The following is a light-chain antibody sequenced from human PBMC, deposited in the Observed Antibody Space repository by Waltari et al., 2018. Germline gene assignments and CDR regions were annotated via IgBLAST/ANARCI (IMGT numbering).Light chain of an antibody. CDR1: QRLRSSS. J-gene: IGKJ4*01. Sequence: ETVLTQSPDTLSLSPGERATLSCRASQRLRSSSLAWYQHKRGQAPRLLIFRASKRATGMPDRFTGSGSGTDFTLTISRLESEDVAVYYCQQYDTSPLTFGGGTNVEIK. CDR3: QQYDTSPLT. V-gene: IGKV3-20*01. CDR2: RAS.